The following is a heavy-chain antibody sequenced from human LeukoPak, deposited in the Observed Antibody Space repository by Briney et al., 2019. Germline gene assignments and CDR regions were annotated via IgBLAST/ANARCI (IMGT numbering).Heavy chain of an antibody. CDR2: INHSGST. V-gene: IGHV4-34*01. CDR1: GGSFSGYY. CDR3: ARAAGTVYYFDY. Sequence: PSETLSLTCAVYGGSFSGYYWSWIRQPPGKGLEWIGEINHSGSTNYNPSLKSRVTISVDTSKNQFSLKLSSVTAADTAVYYCARAAGTVYYFDYWGQGTLVTVSS. D-gene: IGHD6-13*01. J-gene: IGHJ4*02.